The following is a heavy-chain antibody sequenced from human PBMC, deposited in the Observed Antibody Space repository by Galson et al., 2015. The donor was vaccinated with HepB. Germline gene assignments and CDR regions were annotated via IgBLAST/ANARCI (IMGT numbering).Heavy chain of an antibody. V-gene: IGHV3-48*03. Sequence: SLRLSCAASGFTFSSYEMNWVRQAPGKGLEWVSYISSSGSTIYYADSVKGRFTISRDNAKNSLYLQMNSLRAEDTAVYYCARDGSVVITTFSFDYWGQGTLVPVSS. D-gene: IGHD3-22*01. CDR3: ARDGSVVITTFSFDY. CDR1: GFTFSSYE. CDR2: ISSSGSTI. J-gene: IGHJ4*02.